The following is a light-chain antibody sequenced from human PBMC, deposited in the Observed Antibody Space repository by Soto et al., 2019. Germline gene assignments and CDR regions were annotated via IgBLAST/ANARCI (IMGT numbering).Light chain of an antibody. J-gene: IGKJ4*01. CDR3: QQRSNCPLT. CDR2: DAS. CDR1: QSVNSY. V-gene: IGKV3-11*01. Sequence: EIVLTQSPATLSLSPGERATLSCRASQSVNSYLAWYQQKPGQAPRLLIYDASNRATGIPARFSGSGSGTDFTLTISSLEPADFAVYYCQQRSNCPLTFGGGTKVEIK.